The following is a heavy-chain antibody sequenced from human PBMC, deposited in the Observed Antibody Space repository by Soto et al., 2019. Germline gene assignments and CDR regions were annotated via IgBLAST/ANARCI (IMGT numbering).Heavy chain of an antibody. D-gene: IGHD3-10*01. CDR3: AKGRIGFGDPDYLDY. CDR2: ISYDGSNK. V-gene: IGHV3-30*18. J-gene: IGHJ4*02. Sequence: QVQLVESGGGVVQPGRSLRLSCAASGFTFSSYGMHWVRQAPGKGLEWVAVISYDGSNKYYADSVKGRFTISRDNSKNTLYLQMNSLRAEDTAVYYCAKGRIGFGDPDYLDYWGQGTLVTVSS. CDR1: GFTFSSYG.